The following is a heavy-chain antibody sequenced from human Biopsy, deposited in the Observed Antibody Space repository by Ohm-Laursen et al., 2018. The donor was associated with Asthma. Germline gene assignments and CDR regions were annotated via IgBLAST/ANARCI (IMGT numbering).Heavy chain of an antibody. J-gene: IGHJ4*02. Sequence: TLSLTWAVSGGSISSGGYSWSWIRQPPGKGLEWIGYIYHSGSTYYNPSLKSRVTISVDRSKNQSSLKLSSVTAADTAVYYCARVKDGYNFDYWGQGTLVTVSP. D-gene: IGHD5-24*01. V-gene: IGHV4-30-2*01. CDR2: IYHSGST. CDR3: ARVKDGYNFDY. CDR1: GGSISSGGYS.